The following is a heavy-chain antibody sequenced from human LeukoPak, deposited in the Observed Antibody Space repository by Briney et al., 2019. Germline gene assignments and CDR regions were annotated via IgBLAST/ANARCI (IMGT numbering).Heavy chain of an antibody. D-gene: IGHD6-19*01. Sequence: PGGSLRLSCAASGFTFDDYAMHWVRQAPGKGLEGVSGISGNSGSIGYADSVKGRFTISRDNAKNSLYLQMNSLRAEDTALYYCAKDLLAVAGINRVFDYWGQGTLVTVSP. J-gene: IGHJ4*02. CDR1: GFTFDDYA. V-gene: IGHV3-9*01. CDR2: ISGNSGSI. CDR3: AKDLLAVAGINRVFDY.